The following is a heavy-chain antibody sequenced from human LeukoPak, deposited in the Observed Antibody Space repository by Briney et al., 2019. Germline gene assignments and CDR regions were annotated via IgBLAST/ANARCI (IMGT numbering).Heavy chain of an antibody. J-gene: IGHJ4*02. CDR1: GFTVSSYA. V-gene: IGHV3-64D*06. CDR2: ISDNGGST. CDR3: VRRATTLRVYFDY. D-gene: IGHD5-24*01. Sequence: PGGSLRLSCSASGFTVSSYAMHWVRQAPGKGLEYVSAISDNGGSTYYADSVKGRFTISRDNSKNTLYLQMSSLRAEDTAVYYWVRRATTLRVYFDYWGQGTLVTVSS.